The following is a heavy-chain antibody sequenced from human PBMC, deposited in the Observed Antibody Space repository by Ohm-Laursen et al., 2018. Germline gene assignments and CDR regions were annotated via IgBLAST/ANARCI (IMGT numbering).Heavy chain of an antibody. CDR2: VYYSGET. D-gene: IGHD2-15*01. CDR1: GGSISFYY. J-gene: IGHJ5*02. V-gene: IGHV4-59*01. CDR3: ARGADHCIGSNCCFFWFDP. Sequence: GTLSLTCTVSGGSISFYYWSWIRQPPGKGLEWIGYVYYSGETNYNPSLKSRLTMSVDTSKNEFALKLSSVTAADTAVYYCARGADHCIGSNCCFFWFDPWGQGTLVTVSS.